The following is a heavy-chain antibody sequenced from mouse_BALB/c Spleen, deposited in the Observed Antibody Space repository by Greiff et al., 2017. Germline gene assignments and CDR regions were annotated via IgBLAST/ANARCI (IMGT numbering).Heavy chain of an antibody. D-gene: IGHD1-1*01. CDR1: GYSITSGYY. CDR2: ISYDGSN. CDR3: ALITTVVADY. V-gene: IGHV3-6*02. J-gene: IGHJ2*01. Sequence: EVQLVESGPGLVKPSQSLSLTCSVTGYSITSGYYWNWIRQFPGNKLEWMGYISYDGSNNYNPSLKNRISITRDTSKNQFFLKLNSVTTEDTATYYCALITTVVADYWGQGTTLTVSS.